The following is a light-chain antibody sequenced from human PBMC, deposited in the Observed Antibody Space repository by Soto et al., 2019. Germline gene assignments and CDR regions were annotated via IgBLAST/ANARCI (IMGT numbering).Light chain of an antibody. V-gene: IGKV3-15*01. CDR2: GAS. CDR3: QHYSKWPYA. Sequence: IVMTQSPATLSVSPGERATLSCRASQSVSSNLAWYQQKPGQAPRLLIYGASTRATGIPARFSGSGSGTEFTLSIGSLQSEDFAVYYCQHYSKWPYAFGQGTKV. CDR1: QSVSSN. J-gene: IGKJ2*01.